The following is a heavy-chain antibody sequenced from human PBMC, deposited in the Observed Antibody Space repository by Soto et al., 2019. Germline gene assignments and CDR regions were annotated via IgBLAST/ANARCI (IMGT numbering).Heavy chain of an antibody. CDR3: TRDATGNVIEY. CDR2: ISGYNGNT. CDR1: GYTFTSYG. V-gene: IGHV1-18*01. J-gene: IGHJ4*02. Sequence: QVQLVQSGAEVKKPGASVKVSCKTSGYTFTSYGVAWVRQAPGQGLEWMGWISGYNGNTNYAQKLQGRATMTTDTSTSAAAKDLRGMRSDDTAVYYCTRDATGNVIEYWGQGTLLTVSS.